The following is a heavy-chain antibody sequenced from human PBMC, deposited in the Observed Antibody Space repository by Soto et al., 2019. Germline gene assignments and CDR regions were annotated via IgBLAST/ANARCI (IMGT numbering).Heavy chain of an antibody. J-gene: IGHJ6*02. CDR3: AGSYGSGRDYYDDMDV. D-gene: IGHD3-10*01. Sequence: QVQLVQSGAEVKKPGSSVKVSCKASGGTFSSYAVSWVRQAPGQGLEWMGGIIPIFATPHYAQRFQGRVTITADKSTSTAYMELSSMRADDTAVYYCAGSYGSGRDYYDDMDVWGQGTTVTVSS. CDR2: IIPIFATP. CDR1: GGTFSSYA. V-gene: IGHV1-69*06.